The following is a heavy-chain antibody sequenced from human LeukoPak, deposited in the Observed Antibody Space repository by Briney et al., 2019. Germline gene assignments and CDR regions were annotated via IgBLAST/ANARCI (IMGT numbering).Heavy chain of an antibody. D-gene: IGHD2-15*01. J-gene: IGHJ4*02. V-gene: IGHV2-70*04. Sequence: GSGPTLVNPTQTLTLTCTFSGFSLSTSGMRVSWIRQPPGKALEWLARIDWDDDKFYSTSLKTRLTIPKDTSKNQVVLTMTNMGPVDTATYYCARMTPYCSGGSCHFDYWGQGTLVTVSS. CDR1: GFSLSTSGMR. CDR2: IDWDDDK. CDR3: ARMTPYCSGGSCHFDY.